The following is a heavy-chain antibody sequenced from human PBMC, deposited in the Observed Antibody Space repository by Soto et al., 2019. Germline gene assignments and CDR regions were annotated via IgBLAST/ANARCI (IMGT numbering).Heavy chain of an antibody. CDR3: AREGNWKDPGEAFDI. CDR2: ISSNGGST. V-gene: IGHV3-64*01. J-gene: IGHJ3*02. Sequence: PGGSLRLSCAASGFTFSSYAMHWVRQAPGKGLEYVSAISSNGGSTYYANSVKGRFTISRDNSKNTLYLQMGSLRAEDMAVYYCAREGNWKDPGEAFDIWGQGTMVTVSS. CDR1: GFTFSSYA. D-gene: IGHD1-20*01.